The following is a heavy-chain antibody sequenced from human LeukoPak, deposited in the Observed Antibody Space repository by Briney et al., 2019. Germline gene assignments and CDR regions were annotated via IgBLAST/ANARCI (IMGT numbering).Heavy chain of an antibody. CDR3: DYYDSSQAFDI. D-gene: IGHD3-22*01. Sequence: GGSLRLSCAASGFTVSSNYMSWVRQAPGKGLEWVSVIYSGGSTYYADSVKGPFTIPRDNSKNTLYLQMNSLRAEDTAVYYCDYYDSSQAFDIWGQGTMVTVSS. CDR2: IYSGGST. V-gene: IGHV3-53*01. J-gene: IGHJ3*02. CDR1: GFTVSSNY.